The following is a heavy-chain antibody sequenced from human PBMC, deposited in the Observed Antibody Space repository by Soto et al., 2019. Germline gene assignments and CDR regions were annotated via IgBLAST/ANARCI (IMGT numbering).Heavy chain of an antibody. CDR1: GYTFTNYY. Sequence: ASVKVSCKASGYTFTNYYMHWVRQAPGQGLEWMGWIRVHNGNTNYAQKLQGRVTMTTDTSTSTAYMELRSLRSDDTAVYYCVRDLDGSGSYYTDYWGPGTLVTVSS. CDR3: VRDLDGSGSYYTDY. CDR2: IRVHNGNT. D-gene: IGHD3-10*01. J-gene: IGHJ4*02. V-gene: IGHV1-18*04.